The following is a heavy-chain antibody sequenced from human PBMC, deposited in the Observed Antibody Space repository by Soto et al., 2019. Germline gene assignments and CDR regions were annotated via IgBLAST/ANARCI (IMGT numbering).Heavy chain of an antibody. Sequence: EVQLVESVGGLVKPGGSLRLSCATSGFNIVYAWVGWVRQTPGQGLEWVALVKSKTSGGTTHYAAPVKGRFTISKDDSKSTLSLQMDSLKSEDTAVYYCATDDPARGVGEFDDWGQGTLVTVSS. D-gene: IGHD3-10*01. CDR3: ATDDPARGVGEFDD. CDR1: GFNIVYAW. J-gene: IGHJ4*02. CDR2: VKSKTSGGTT. V-gene: IGHV3-15*01.